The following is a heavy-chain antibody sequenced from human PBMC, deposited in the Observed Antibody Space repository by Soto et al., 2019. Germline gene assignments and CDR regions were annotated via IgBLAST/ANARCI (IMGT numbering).Heavy chain of an antibody. CDR2: IIPILGIA. J-gene: IGHJ5*02. V-gene: IGHV1-69*08. D-gene: IGHD6-13*01. Sequence: QVQLVQSGAEVKKPGSSVKVSCKASGGTFSSYTISWVRQAPGQGLEWMGRIIPILGIANYAQKFQGRVTITADKXAXXAYMGLSSLRSEDTAVYYCARDIRRGSSSWYWFDPWGQGTLVTVSS. CDR3: ARDIRRGSSSWYWFDP. CDR1: GGTFSSYT.